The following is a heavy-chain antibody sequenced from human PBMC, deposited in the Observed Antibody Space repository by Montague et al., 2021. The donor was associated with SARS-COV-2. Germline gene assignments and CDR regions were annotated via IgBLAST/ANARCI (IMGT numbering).Heavy chain of an antibody. D-gene: IGHD3-10*01. CDR3: ARHVRALLVGGWDFDY. CDR2: IYYSGTT. V-gene: IGHV4-39*01. Sequence: SETLSLTCTVSGGSISSSTYYWGWIRQPPGKGLEWIGSIYYSGTTYYNPSLKSRVTISVDTSKNHFSLKLSSVTAADTAVYYCARHVRALLVGGWDFDYWGQGTLVTVSS. J-gene: IGHJ4*02. CDR1: GGSISSSTYY.